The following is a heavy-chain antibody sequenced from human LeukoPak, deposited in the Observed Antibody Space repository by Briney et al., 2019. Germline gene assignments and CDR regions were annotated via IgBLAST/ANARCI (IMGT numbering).Heavy chain of an antibody. CDR2: IYPGDSDT. D-gene: IGHD2-21*01. J-gene: IGHJ6*03. Sequence: GESLKISCKGSGYSFTSYWIGWVRQMPGKGLEWMGIIYPGDSDTRYSPSFQGQVTISADKSISTAYLQWSSLKASDTAMYYCARSTRLIAGTNYYYYMDVWGKGTTVTVSS. CDR1: GYSFTSYW. CDR3: ARSTRLIAGTNYYYYMDV. V-gene: IGHV5-51*01.